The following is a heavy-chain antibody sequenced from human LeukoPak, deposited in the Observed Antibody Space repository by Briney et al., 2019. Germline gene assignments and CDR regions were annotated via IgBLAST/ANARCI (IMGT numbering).Heavy chain of an antibody. V-gene: IGHV3-66*01. Sequence: GGSLRLSCAASGFTVSSNYMNWVRQAPGKGLEWVSVIYSGGSTYYADSVKGRFTISRDISKNTLYLQKNSLRAEDTAVYYCARYSYGYFFDYWGQGTLVTVSS. CDR3: ARYSYGYFFDY. D-gene: IGHD5-18*01. CDR1: GFTVSSNY. J-gene: IGHJ4*02. CDR2: IYSGGST.